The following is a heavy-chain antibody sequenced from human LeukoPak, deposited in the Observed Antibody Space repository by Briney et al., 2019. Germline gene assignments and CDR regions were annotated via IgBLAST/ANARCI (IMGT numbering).Heavy chain of an antibody. CDR3: VRETSSSAHY. Sequence: SETLSLTCTVSGGSMSSGDYYWAWVRQPPGKGLEWIGSISYSGRTFYKPSLTSRVAILIDASKSQFSLRLSSVTAADTAVYYCVRETSSSAHYWGQGTLATVSS. CDR2: ISYSGRT. J-gene: IGHJ4*02. D-gene: IGHD6-6*01. V-gene: IGHV4-39*07. CDR1: GGSMSSGDYY.